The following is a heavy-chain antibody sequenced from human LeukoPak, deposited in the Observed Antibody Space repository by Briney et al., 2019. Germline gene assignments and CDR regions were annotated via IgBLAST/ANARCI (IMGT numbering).Heavy chain of an antibody. CDR2: FDPEDGET. J-gene: IGHJ4*02. V-gene: IGHV1-24*01. CDR1: GYTLSKLS. D-gene: IGHD3-10*01. Sequence: ASGKVSCKVSGYTLSKLSIHWVRQAPGKGLEWMGSFDPEDGETIYAQKFQGRVTMTEDTSPDAAYMELSSLRSEDTAVYYCATVVLDYFGSGSYSFDYWGQGTLVTVSS. CDR3: ATVVLDYFGSGSYSFDY.